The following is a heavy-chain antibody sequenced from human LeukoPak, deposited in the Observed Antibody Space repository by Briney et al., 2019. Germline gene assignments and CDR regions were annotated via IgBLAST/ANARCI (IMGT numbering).Heavy chain of an antibody. CDR2: INPSGGSA. CDR3: ARLADYDSSGYLSY. J-gene: IGHJ4*02. V-gene: IGHV1-46*01. Sequence: GASVKVSFKASGYTFTGYYMHWVRQAPGQGLEWMGIINPSGGSARYAQKFQGRVTMTRDTFTSTVYMEVSSLRSEDTAVYYCARLADYDSSGYLSYWGQGTLVTVSS. D-gene: IGHD3-22*01. CDR1: GYTFTGYY.